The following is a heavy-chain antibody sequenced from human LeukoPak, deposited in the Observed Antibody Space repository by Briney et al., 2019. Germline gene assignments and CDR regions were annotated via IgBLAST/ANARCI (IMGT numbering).Heavy chain of an antibody. D-gene: IGHD2-8*02. Sequence: APVKVSCKASGYTFTSYDINWVRQATGQGLEWMGWMNPNSGNTGYAQKFQGRVTMTRNTSISTAYMELSSLRSEDTAVYYCARDGDCTGAICYGRIGNFFDPWGQGILVTVSS. CDR3: ARDGDCTGAICYGRIGNFFDP. V-gene: IGHV1-8*01. CDR2: MNPNSGNT. J-gene: IGHJ5*02. CDR1: GYTFTSYD.